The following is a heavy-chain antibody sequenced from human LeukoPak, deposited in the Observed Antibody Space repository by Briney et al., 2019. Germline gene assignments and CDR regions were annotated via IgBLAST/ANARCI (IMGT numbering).Heavy chain of an antibody. CDR1: GFTFSSYA. Sequence: GGSLRLSCAASGFTFSSYAMHWVRQAPGRGLEWVAVISYDGSNKYYADSVKGRFTVSRDNSKNTVYLQMNSLRAEHTAVYYCAREGIREVPKGYYWGQGTLVTASS. V-gene: IGHV3-30-3*01. CDR2: ISYDGSNK. CDR3: AREGIREVPKGYY. J-gene: IGHJ4*02. D-gene: IGHD2-21*01.